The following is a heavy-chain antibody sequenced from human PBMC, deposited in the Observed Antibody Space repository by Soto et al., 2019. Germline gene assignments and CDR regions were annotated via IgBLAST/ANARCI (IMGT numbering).Heavy chain of an antibody. CDR2: FDPEDGET. D-gene: IGHD1-20*01. CDR3: ATELGYNWNPPHDY. J-gene: IGHJ4*02. V-gene: IGHV1-24*01. CDR1: GYTLTELS. Sequence: ASVKVSCKVSGYTLTELSMHWVRQAPGKGLEWMGGFDPEDGETIYAQKFQGRVTMTEDTSTDTAYMELSSLRSEDTAVYYCATELGYNWNPPHDYWGQGTLVTVSS.